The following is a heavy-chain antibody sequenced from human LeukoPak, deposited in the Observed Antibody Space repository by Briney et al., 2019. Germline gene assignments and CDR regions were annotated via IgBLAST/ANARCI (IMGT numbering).Heavy chain of an antibody. CDR2: ISYDGSNK. J-gene: IGHJ3*02. V-gene: IGHV3-30*03. CDR1: GFTFSSYG. CDR3: ARDEFVGAASGAFDI. D-gene: IGHD1-26*01. Sequence: GGSLRLSCAASGFTFSSYGMHWVRQAPGKGLEWVAVISYDGSNKYYADSVKGRFTISRDNSKNTLYLQMNSLRAEDTAVYYCARDEFVGAASGAFDIWGQGTMVTVSS.